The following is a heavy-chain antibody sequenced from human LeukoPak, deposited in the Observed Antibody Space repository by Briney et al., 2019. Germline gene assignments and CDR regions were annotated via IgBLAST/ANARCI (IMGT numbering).Heavy chain of an antibody. J-gene: IGHJ5*02. CDR2: IHHSGST. V-gene: IGHV4-38-2*02. CDR3: ARAEVVDPDNWLDP. Sequence: PSETLSLTCTVSGYSISSGYYWGWIRQPPGKGLEWIGSIHHSGSTYYSPSLKSRVTISVDTSKNQFSLKLSSVTAADTAVYYCARAEVVDPDNWLDPWGQGTLVTVSS. D-gene: IGHD2-15*01. CDR1: GYSISSGYY.